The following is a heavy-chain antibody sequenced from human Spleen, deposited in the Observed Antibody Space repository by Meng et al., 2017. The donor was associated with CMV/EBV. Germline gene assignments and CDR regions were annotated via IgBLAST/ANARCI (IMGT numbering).Heavy chain of an antibody. CDR3: ARNDRRLWSGYFTGIIWFDP. J-gene: IGHJ5*02. CDR2: IYHSGNS. Sequence: GSLRLSCSVSGYSMTRGYYWGWIRQAPGKGLEWIASIYHSGNSFCNPSLGSRVSISVDTSKNQFSLKLNSGTAADTAVYYCARNDRRLWSGYFTGIIWFDPWGQGTLVTVSS. D-gene: IGHD3-3*01. CDR1: GYSMTRGYY. V-gene: IGHV4-38-2*02.